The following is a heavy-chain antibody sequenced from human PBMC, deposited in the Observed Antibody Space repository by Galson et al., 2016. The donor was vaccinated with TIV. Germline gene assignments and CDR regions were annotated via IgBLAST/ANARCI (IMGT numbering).Heavy chain of an antibody. Sequence: SGGTFSTYAISWVRQAPGQGLEWMGGIIPIFDTTNYAEKFQGRVTITADESTSTAYMELSSPRSEDTAIYYCALTYCGGDCYPPGGMDVWGQGTTVTVSS. CDR3: ALTYCGGDCYPPGGMDV. CDR2: IIPIFDTT. CDR1: GGTFSTYA. J-gene: IGHJ6*02. V-gene: IGHV1-69*01. D-gene: IGHD2-21*02.